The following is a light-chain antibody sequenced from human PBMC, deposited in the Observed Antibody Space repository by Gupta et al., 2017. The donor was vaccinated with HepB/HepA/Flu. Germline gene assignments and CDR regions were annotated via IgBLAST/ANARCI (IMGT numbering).Light chain of an antibody. CDR1: SSDVGGYNY. V-gene: IGLV2-14*03. CDR3: SSYTSSSTLE. Sequence: SALTQPAPVSGSAVHSVPLYCAGTSSDVGGYNYVSWYQQHPGKAPKLMIYDVSNRPSGVSNRFSGSKSGNTASLTISGLQAEDEADYYCSSYTSSSTLEFGGGTKLTVL. CDR2: DVS. J-gene: IGLJ2*01.